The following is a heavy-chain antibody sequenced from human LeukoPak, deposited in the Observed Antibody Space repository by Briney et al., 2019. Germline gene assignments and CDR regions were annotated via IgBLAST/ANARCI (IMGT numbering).Heavy chain of an antibody. V-gene: IGHV4-4*07. CDR3: ARAGDYYDSSGYLHPSPGGFFDY. CDR2: IYTSGST. CDR1: GGSISSYY. J-gene: IGHJ4*02. D-gene: IGHD3-22*01. Sequence: PSETLSLTCTVSGGSISSYYWSWIRQPAGKGLEWIGRIYTSGSTNYNPSLKSRVTMSVDTSKNQFSLKLSSVTAADTAVYYCARAGDYYDSSGYLHPSPGGFFDYWGQGTLVTVSS.